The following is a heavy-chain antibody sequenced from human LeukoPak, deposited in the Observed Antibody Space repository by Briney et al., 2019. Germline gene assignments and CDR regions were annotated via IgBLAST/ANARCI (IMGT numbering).Heavy chain of an antibody. Sequence: GGSLRLSCAGSGFTFSSYSMNWVRQAPGKGLEWVSYISSRSTTIYYADSVKGRFTISRDNAKNSLYLQMSSLRTEDTAVYYCARVVSGYQQNAFDIWGQGTMVTVSS. CDR3: ARVVSGYQQNAFDI. CDR1: GFTFSSYS. V-gene: IGHV3-48*01. CDR2: ISSRSTTI. J-gene: IGHJ3*02. D-gene: IGHD5-12*01.